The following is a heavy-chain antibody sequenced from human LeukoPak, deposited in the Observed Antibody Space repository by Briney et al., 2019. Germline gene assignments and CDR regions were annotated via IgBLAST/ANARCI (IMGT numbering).Heavy chain of an antibody. CDR2: IKQDGSEK. CDR1: GFTFSSYW. V-gene: IGHV3-7*01. Sequence: GGSLRLSCAASGFTFSSYWMSWVRQAPGKGLEWVANIKQDGSEKYYVDSVKGRFTISRDNAKNSLHLQMNSLRAEDTAVYYCARGLYDRSGAFDIWGQGTMVTVSS. D-gene: IGHD3-10*01. J-gene: IGHJ3*02. CDR3: ARGLYDRSGAFDI.